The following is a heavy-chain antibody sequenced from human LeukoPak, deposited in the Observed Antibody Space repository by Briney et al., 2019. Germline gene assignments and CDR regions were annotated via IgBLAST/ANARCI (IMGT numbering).Heavy chain of an antibody. CDR1: GFTFSDYY. Sequence: PGGSLRLSCAASGFTFSDYYMSWIRQAPGKGLEWVSYISSSGSTIYYADSVKGRFTISRDNAKNSLYLQMNSLRAEDTAAYYCARDRADSSSWYRYYYYYGMDVWGQGTTVTVSS. J-gene: IGHJ6*02. CDR2: ISSSGSTI. CDR3: ARDRADSSSWYRYYYYYGMDV. V-gene: IGHV3-11*01. D-gene: IGHD6-13*01.